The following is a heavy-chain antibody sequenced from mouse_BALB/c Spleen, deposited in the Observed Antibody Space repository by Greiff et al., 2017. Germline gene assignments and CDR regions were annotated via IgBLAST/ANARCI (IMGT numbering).Heavy chain of an antibody. J-gene: IGHJ2*01. Sequence: VQLQQSGPELVKPGASVKMSCKASGYTFTSYVMHWVKQKPGQGLEWIGYINPYNDGTKYNEKFKGKATLTSDKSSSTAYMELSSLTSEDSAVYYCAREGIYYDYDGNYFDYWGQGTTLTVSS. CDR3: AREGIYYDYDGNYFDY. CDR1: GYTFTSYV. D-gene: IGHD2-4*01. V-gene: IGHV1-14*01. CDR2: INPYNDGT.